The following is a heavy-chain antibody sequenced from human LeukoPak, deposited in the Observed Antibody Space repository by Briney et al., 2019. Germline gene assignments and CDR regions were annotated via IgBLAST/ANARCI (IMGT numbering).Heavy chain of an antibody. CDR3: ARDNDSSGWSFFDY. Sequence: SVKVSCKASGGTFSSYAISWVRQAPGQGLEWMGRIIPILGIANYAQKFQGRVTITADKSTSTAYMELSSLRSEDTAVYYCARDNDSSGWSFFDYWGQGTLVTVSS. D-gene: IGHD6-19*01. CDR1: GGTFSSYA. V-gene: IGHV1-69*04. J-gene: IGHJ4*02. CDR2: IIPILGIA.